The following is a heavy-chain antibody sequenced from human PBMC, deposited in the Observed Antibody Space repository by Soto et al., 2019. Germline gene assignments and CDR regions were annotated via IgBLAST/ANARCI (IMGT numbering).Heavy chain of an antibody. Sequence: QVQLVQSGAEVKKPGASVKVSCKASGYTFTSYGISWVRQAPGQGLEWMGWISAYNGNTNYAQKLQGRVTMTTDTSKSTAYMELRSLRSDDTSVYYCARDRGRKEWVVTTYFDYWGQGTLVTVSS. V-gene: IGHV1-18*01. CDR1: GYTFTSYG. D-gene: IGHD6-19*01. J-gene: IGHJ4*02. CDR3: ARDRGRKEWVVTTYFDY. CDR2: ISAYNGNT.